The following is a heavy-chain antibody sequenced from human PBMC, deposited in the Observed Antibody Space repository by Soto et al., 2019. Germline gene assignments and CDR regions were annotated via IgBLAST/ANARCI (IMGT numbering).Heavy chain of an antibody. J-gene: IGHJ4*02. D-gene: IGHD1-26*01. CDR3: ARLYSGSRLDY. CDR1: GYTFNTYN. Sequence: QVQLVQSGAEVKKPGASVKVSCKASGYTFNTYNMYWVRQAPGQGLEWMGVINPSIGSTNYAKKFQCRVIMTRDTSTSTVYMELSTLRSDDTAVYYCARLYSGSRLDYWGQGTLVTVSS. CDR2: INPSIGST. V-gene: IGHV1-46*02.